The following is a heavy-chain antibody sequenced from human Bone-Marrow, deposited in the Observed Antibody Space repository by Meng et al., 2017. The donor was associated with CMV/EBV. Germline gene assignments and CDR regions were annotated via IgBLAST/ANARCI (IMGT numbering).Heavy chain of an antibody. Sequence: SETLSLTCTVSGGSISSTSYYWGWIRQPPGKGLEWIGSIYSGGNTYYNPSLMTRVTISVDTSKNQFSLKLSSVTAADTAVYYCAGYKTWDWFDPWGQGTLVAVSS. D-gene: IGHD2-2*02. CDR2: IYSGGNT. J-gene: IGHJ5*02. CDR1: GGSISSTSYY. V-gene: IGHV4-39*01. CDR3: AGYKTWDWFDP.